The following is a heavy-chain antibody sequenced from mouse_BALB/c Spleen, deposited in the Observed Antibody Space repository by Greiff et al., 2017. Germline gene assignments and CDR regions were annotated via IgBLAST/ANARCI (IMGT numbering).Heavy chain of an antibody. Sequence: VQLQQPGAELVMPGASVKMSCKASGYTFTDYWMHWVKQRPGQGLEWIGAIDTSDSYTSYNQKFKGKATLTVDESSSTAYMQLSSLTSEDSAVYYCARGPLGRDAMDYWGQGTSVTVSS. D-gene: IGHD4-1*01. CDR2: IDTSDSYT. V-gene: IGHV1-69*01. J-gene: IGHJ4*01. CDR3: ARGPLGRDAMDY. CDR1: GYTFTDYW.